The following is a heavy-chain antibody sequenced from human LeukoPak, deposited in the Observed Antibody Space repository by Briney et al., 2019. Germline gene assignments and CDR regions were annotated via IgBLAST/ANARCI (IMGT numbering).Heavy chain of an antibody. J-gene: IGHJ4*02. Sequence: GGSLRLSCAASGFTFSSYAMHWVRQAPGKGLEWVAVISYDGSNKYYADSVKGRFTISRDNSKNTLYLQMNSLRAEDTAVYYCAREPVATILFDYWGQGTLVTVSS. CDR2: ISYDGSNK. V-gene: IGHV3-30*04. D-gene: IGHD5-12*01. CDR3: AREPVATILFDY. CDR1: GFTFSSYA.